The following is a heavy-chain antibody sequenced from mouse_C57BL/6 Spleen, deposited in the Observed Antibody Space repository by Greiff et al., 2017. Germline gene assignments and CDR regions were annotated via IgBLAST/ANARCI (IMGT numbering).Heavy chain of an antibody. J-gene: IGHJ3*01. V-gene: IGHV5-6*01. CDR3: ARQDPNWAWFAY. D-gene: IGHD4-1*01. Sequence: EVQLVESGGDLVKPGGSLKLSCAASGFTFSSYGMSWVRQTPDKRLEWVATISSGGSYTYYPDSVKGRFNISRDNAKNTLYLQMSSLKSEDTAMYYCARQDPNWAWFAYWGQGTLVTVSA. CDR2: ISSGGSYT. CDR1: GFTFSSYG.